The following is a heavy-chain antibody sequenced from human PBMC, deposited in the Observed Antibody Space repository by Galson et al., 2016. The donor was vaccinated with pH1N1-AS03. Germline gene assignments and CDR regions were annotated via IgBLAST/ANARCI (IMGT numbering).Heavy chain of an antibody. CDR1: GSTFGSYA. Sequence: SVKVSCKASGSTFGSYAISWVRQAPGQGLEWMGGISPIFGRTNYAQKFQDRITITADVFTRTAYMELNNLRSDDTAVYFCARPSDREVVYSYYGMDVWGQGTTVTVFS. CDR3: ARPSDREVVYSYYGMDV. CDR2: ISPIFGRT. J-gene: IGHJ6*02. D-gene: IGHD3-22*01. V-gene: IGHV1-69*13.